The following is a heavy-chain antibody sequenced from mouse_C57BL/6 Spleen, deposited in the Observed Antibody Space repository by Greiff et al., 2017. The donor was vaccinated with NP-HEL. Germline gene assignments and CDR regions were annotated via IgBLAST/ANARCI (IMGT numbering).Heavy chain of an antibody. V-gene: IGHV1-39*01. D-gene: IGHD3-1*01. CDR1: GYSFTDYN. J-gene: IGHJ1*03. Sequence: EVQLQQSGPELVKPGASVKISCKASGYSFTDYNMNWVKQSNGKSLEWIGVINPHYGTTSYNQKFKGKATLTVDQSSSTADMQLNSLPSEDSAVYYCARSRGDLSDWYFDVWGTGTTVTVSS. CDR2: INPHYGTT. CDR3: ARSRGDLSDWYFDV.